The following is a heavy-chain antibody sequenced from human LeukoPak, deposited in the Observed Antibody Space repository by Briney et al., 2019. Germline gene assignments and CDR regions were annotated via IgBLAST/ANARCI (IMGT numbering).Heavy chain of an antibody. CDR3: ERDVSGWGYCSRPSCPGFDY. V-gene: IGHV1-69*06. J-gene: IGHJ4*02. CDR1: GGTFSSYA. Sequence: GASVKVSCKASGGTFSSYAISWVRQAPGQGLEWMGGIIPIFGTANYAQKFQGRVTITADKSTSTAYMELRSLRSDDTAVYYCERDVSGWGYCSRPSCPGFDYWGQGTLVTVSS. D-gene: IGHD2-2*01. CDR2: IIPIFGTA.